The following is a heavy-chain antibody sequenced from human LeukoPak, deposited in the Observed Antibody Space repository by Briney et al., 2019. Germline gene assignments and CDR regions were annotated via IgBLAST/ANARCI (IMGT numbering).Heavy chain of an antibody. CDR2: ISSSSSYI. CDR1: GFTFSSYS. Sequence: PGGSLRLSCAASGFTFSSYSMNWVRQAPGKGLEWVSSISSSSSYIYYADSVKGRFTISRDNAKNSLYLQMNSLRAEDTAVYYCAREEPVRFLEWLLDAFDIWGQGTMVTVSS. D-gene: IGHD3-3*01. CDR3: AREEPVRFLEWLLDAFDI. J-gene: IGHJ3*02. V-gene: IGHV3-21*01.